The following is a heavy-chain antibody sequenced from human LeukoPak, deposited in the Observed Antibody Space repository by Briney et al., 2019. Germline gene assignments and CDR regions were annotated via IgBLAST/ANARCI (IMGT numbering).Heavy chain of an antibody. V-gene: IGHV3-72*01. D-gene: IGHD4-17*01. CDR1: GFTFSDHY. Sequence: PGGSLRLPCAASGFTFSDHYMDWVRQAPGKGLEWVGRTRNKANSYTTEYAASVKGRFTISRDDSKNSLYLQMNSLKTEDTAVYYCARADYGGFDYWGQGTLVTVSS. CDR3: ARADYGGFDY. CDR2: TRNKANSYTT. J-gene: IGHJ4*02.